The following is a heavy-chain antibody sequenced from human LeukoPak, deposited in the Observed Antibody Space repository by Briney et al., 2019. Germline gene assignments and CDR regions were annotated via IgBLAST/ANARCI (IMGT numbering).Heavy chain of an antibody. CDR3: ARGGNRFGGFYFDY. CDR1: ADSLSSGGHY. Sequence: PSETLSLTCTVSADSLSSGGHYWAWIRQFPGKGLESIGFIHHSGRSRHNPSLKDRVAISLDTSRKQFAPKLSSVTAADTAMYYCARGGNRFGGFYFDYWGQGIQVIVSS. J-gene: IGHJ4*02. D-gene: IGHD3-10*01. CDR2: IHHSGRS. V-gene: IGHV4-31*03.